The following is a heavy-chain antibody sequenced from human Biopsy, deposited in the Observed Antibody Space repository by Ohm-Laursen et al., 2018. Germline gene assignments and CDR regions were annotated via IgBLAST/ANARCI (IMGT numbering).Heavy chain of an antibody. Sequence: SLRLSCSASGFTSNNSWMHWVRQVPGKGLVWVSRVNIDGNITNYADSAKGRFTISRDNARNTLYLQMNSLRGEDMAVYYCAREKSGQSGRYFDYWGPGTLVSVSS. CDR1: GFTSNNSW. D-gene: IGHD5-12*01. J-gene: IGHJ4*02. V-gene: IGHV3-74*01. CDR2: VNIDGNIT. CDR3: AREKSGQSGRYFDY.